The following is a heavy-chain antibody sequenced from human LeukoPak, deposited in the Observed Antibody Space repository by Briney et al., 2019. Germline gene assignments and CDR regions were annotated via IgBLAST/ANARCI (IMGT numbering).Heavy chain of an antibody. Sequence: GGSPRLSCAASGFTFDVYGMSWVRQAPGKGLEWVSGINWNGGSTGYADSVKGRFTISRDNAKNSLYLQMNSLRAEDTALYYCARKGYSNYKDYYYYMDVWGKGTTVTVSS. V-gene: IGHV3-20*04. CDR3: ARKGYSNYKDYYYYMDV. CDR2: INWNGGST. J-gene: IGHJ6*03. D-gene: IGHD4-11*01. CDR1: GFTFDVYG.